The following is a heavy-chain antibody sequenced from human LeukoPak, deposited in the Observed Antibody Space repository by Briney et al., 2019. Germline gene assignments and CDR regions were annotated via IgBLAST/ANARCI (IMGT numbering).Heavy chain of an antibody. J-gene: IGHJ4*02. CDR1: GFIFNDYA. CDR3: ARVGALSSSWLLY. D-gene: IGHD6-13*01. CDR2: ISWNSDTI. Sequence: GGSLRLSCAASGFIFNDYAMHWVRQAPGKGLEWVSGISWNSDTIGYADSVKGRFTISRDNAKNSLYLQMNSLRAEDTAVYFCARVGALSSSWLLYWGQGTLVTVSS. V-gene: IGHV3-9*01.